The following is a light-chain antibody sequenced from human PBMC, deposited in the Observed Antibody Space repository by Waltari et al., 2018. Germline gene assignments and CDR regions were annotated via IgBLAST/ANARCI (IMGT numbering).Light chain of an antibody. CDR2: WAS. CDR3: QQYYSTIT. CDR1: QSVLYNSNNKNY. V-gene: IGKV4-1*01. J-gene: IGKJ5*01. Sequence: DIVMTQSPDSLAVSLGERATINCKSSQSVLYNSNNKNYLAWYHQKPGQPPQLLIYWASTRESGVPDRFSGSGSGTDFTLTISSLQAEDVAVYYCQQYYSTITFGQGTRLEIK.